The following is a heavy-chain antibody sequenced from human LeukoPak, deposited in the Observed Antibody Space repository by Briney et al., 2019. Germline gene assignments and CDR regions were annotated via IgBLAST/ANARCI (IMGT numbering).Heavy chain of an antibody. D-gene: IGHD4-11*01. J-gene: IGHJ4*02. CDR3: ARVAYGNNATPFDH. Sequence: ASVTVSCKASGYIFTDYYIHWVRQAPGQGPECMGRINPNSGDTNSVQKFQGRVTMTRVTSITTVYIEMRRLTSDDTAVYYCARVAYGNNATPFDHWGQGTLVIVSS. V-gene: IGHV1-2*06. CDR1: GYIFTDYY. CDR2: INPNSGDT.